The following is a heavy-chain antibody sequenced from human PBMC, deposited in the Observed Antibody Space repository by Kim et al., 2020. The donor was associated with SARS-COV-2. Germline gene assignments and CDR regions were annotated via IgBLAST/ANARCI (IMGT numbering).Heavy chain of an antibody. CDR2: IYSGGST. J-gene: IGHJ4*02. CDR1: GFTVSSNY. D-gene: IGHD3-10*01. CDR3: ASYLPGATIY. V-gene: IGHV3-53*01. Sequence: GGSLRLSCAASGFTVSSNYMSWVRQAPGKGLEWVSVIYSGGSTYYADSVKGRFTISRDNSKNTLHLQMNSLRAEDTAVYYCASYLPGATIYWGQGTLVTVSS.